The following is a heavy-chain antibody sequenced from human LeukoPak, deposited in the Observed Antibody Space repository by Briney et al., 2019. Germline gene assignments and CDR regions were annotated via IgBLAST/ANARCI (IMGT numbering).Heavy chain of an antibody. J-gene: IGHJ1*01. D-gene: IGHD2-2*01. CDR2: INTDGSTI. Sequence: GGSLRLSCAPSGFTFSSYWMHWVRQAPGKGLVWVSRINTDGSTITYADSVKGRFTISRDNAKNSLYLQMSSLRAEDTAVYYCARVENCSSTICYWYFQHWGQGTLVTVSS. CDR1: GFTFSSYW. CDR3: ARVENCSSTICYWYFQH. V-gene: IGHV3-74*01.